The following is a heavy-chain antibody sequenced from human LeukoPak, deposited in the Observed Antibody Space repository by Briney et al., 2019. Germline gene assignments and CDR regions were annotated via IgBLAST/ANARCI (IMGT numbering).Heavy chain of an antibody. CDR1: GFTFSSYR. CDR2: INTDGSRT. D-gene: IGHD5-24*01. V-gene: IGHV3-74*01. Sequence: PGGSLRLSCAASGFTFSSYRMHWVRQAPGKGLVWVSHINTDGSRTSHADSVKGRFTISRDNAKYTPYLQMNSLRVEDTATYYCARESQLQSSHIDFWGQGTLVTVSS. J-gene: IGHJ4*02. CDR3: ARESQLQSSHIDF.